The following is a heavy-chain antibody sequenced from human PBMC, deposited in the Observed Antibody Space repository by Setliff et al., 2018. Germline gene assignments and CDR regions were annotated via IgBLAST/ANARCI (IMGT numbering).Heavy chain of an antibody. J-gene: IGHJ4*02. D-gene: IGHD3-10*01. CDR2: IIPIFGTA. Sequence: SVKVSCKASGGTFSSYAISWVRQAPGQGLEWMGGIIPIFGTANYAQKFQGRVTITTDESTSTAYMELSSLRSEDTAVYYCARSPTSTMVRGETQLDYWGQGTLVTVSS. CDR1: GGTFSSYA. V-gene: IGHV1-69*05. CDR3: ARSPTSTMVRGETQLDY.